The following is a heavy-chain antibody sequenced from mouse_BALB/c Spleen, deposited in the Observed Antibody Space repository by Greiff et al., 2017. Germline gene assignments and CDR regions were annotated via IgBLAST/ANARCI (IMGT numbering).Heavy chain of an antibody. J-gene: IGHJ4*01. V-gene: IGHV3-6*02. CDR1: GYSITSGYY. CDR2: ISYDGSN. CDR3: ARADYYGSSGYAMDY. D-gene: IGHD1-1*01. Sequence: EVQLQQSGPGLVKPSQSLSLTCSVTGYSITSGYYWNWIRQFPGNKLEWMGYISYDGSNNYNPSLKNRISITRDTSKNQFFLKLNSVTTEDTATYYCARADYYGSSGYAMDYWGQGTSVTVSS.